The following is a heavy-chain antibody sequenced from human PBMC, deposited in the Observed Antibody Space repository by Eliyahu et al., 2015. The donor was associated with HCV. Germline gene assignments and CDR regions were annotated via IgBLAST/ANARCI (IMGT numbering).Heavy chain of an antibody. D-gene: IGHD2-15*01. Sequence: EVQLVQSGAEVKEPGESLRISCKGSGYXFNNYYINWVRQMPGKGLEWMGKIDPTKSYADYSPSFQGHVTFASDWSIATAYVQWSSLKASDTAMYYCARHLKEAASPAPLYYYGLDVWGQGTTVTVSS. V-gene: IGHV5-10-1*03. CDR1: GYXFNNYY. CDR3: ARHLKEAASPAPLYYYGLDV. CDR2: IDPTKSYA. J-gene: IGHJ6*02.